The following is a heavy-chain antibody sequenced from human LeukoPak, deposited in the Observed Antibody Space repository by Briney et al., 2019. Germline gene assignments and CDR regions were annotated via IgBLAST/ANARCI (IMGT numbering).Heavy chain of an antibody. J-gene: IGHJ4*02. Sequence: GGSQRLSCAASGFTFSSYDMHWVRQATGKGLEWVSAIGTAGDTYYPGSVKGRFTISRENAKNSLYLQMNSLRAGDTAVYYCARSIGELLSFDYWGQGTLVTVSS. CDR2: IGTAGDT. CDR3: ARSIGELLSFDY. D-gene: IGHD3-10*01. CDR1: GFTFSSYD. V-gene: IGHV3-13*01.